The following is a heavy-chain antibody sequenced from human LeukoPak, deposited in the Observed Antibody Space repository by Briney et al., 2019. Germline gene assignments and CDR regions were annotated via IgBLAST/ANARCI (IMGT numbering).Heavy chain of an antibody. CDR2: INHSGSA. Sequence: SETLSLTCAVYGGSFNGYYWSWIRQPPGKGLEWIGEINHSGSANYNPSLKSRVTISVDTSKNQFSLKLSSVTAADTAVYYCARLADFWSGSVGFDPWGQGTLVTVSS. CDR3: ARLADFWSGSVGFDP. D-gene: IGHD3-3*01. CDR1: GGSFNGYY. J-gene: IGHJ5*02. V-gene: IGHV4-34*01.